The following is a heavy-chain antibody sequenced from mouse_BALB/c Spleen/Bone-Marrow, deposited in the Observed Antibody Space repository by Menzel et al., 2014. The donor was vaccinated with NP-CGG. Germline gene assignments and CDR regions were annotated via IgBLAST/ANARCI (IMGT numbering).Heavy chain of an antibody. Sequence: EVHLVESGGGLVKPGGSLKLSCAASGFTFSDYYMYWVRQTPEKGLEWVATISDGGSYTYYPDSVKGRSTISRDNAKNSLYLQMTSLKSEDTAMYYCARDSYYYGSSYWYFDVWGAGTTVTVSS. CDR1: GFTFSDYY. CDR2: ISDGGSYT. D-gene: IGHD1-1*01. V-gene: IGHV5-4*02. J-gene: IGHJ1*01. CDR3: ARDSYYYGSSYWYFDV.